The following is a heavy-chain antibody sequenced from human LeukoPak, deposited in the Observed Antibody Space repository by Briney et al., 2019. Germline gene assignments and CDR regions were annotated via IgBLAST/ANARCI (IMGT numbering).Heavy chain of an antibody. CDR1: GFTFSSYE. D-gene: IGHD1-26*01. V-gene: IGHV3-23*01. J-gene: IGHJ4*02. CDR2: ISGGGGST. CDR3: AKAHSGSYYSGIN. Sequence: PGGSLRLSCAASGFTFSSYEMNWVRQAPGKGLEWVSAISGGGGSTYYADSVTGRFTISRDNSKNTLYLQMNGLRAEDTAVYYCAKAHSGSYYSGINWGQGTLVTVSS.